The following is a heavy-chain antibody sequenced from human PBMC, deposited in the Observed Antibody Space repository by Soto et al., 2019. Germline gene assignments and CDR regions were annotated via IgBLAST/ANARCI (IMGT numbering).Heavy chain of an antibody. CDR3: ARARGVGADF. Sequence: QVQLVQSGAEVKKPGASVKVSCKASGYTFASYGISWVRQAPGQGLEWMGWISAYNGSTNYAQKLQGRVTMTTDTTTSTAYREQRSLRSDDTVVHYCARARGVGADFWGQGTLVTVSS. D-gene: IGHD1-26*01. V-gene: IGHV1-18*01. CDR2: ISAYNGST. CDR1: GYTFASYG. J-gene: IGHJ4*02.